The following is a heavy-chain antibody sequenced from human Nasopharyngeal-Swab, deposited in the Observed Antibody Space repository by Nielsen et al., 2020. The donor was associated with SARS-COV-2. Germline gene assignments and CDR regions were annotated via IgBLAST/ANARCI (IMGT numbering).Heavy chain of an antibody. Sequence: GEPLKISCAASGFTFSDYYMSWIRQAPGKGLEWVSYISSSGSTIYYADSVKGRFTISRDNAKNSLYLQMNSLRAEDTAVYYCARNLAAAHQYYFDYWGQGTLVTVSS. J-gene: IGHJ4*02. CDR3: ARNLAAAHQYYFDY. V-gene: IGHV3-11*04. CDR2: ISSSGSTI. CDR1: GFTFSDYY. D-gene: IGHD6-13*01.